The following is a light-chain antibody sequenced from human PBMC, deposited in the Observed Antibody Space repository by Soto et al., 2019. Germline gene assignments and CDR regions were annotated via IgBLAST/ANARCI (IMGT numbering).Light chain of an antibody. CDR3: QQRSNWAT. J-gene: IGKJ3*01. Sequence: EIVLTQSPGTLSLSPWERATLSCRASQSVSSAYLAWYQQKPGQAPRLLIYDASNRATGIPARFSGSGSVTDFTLTISSLEPEDFAVYYCQQRSNWATFGPGTKVDN. V-gene: IGKV3-11*01. CDR2: DAS. CDR1: QSVSSAY.